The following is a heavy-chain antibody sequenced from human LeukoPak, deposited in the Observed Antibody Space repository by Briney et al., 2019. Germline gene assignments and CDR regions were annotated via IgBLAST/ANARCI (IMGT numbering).Heavy chain of an antibody. CDR2: IYSGGST. V-gene: IGHV3-53*04. CDR3: AREDYGDYRAFDI. J-gene: IGHJ3*02. Sequence: PGGSLRLSCAASGFTVSSNYMSWVRQAPGKGLEWVSVIYSGGSTYYADSVKGRFTISRHNSKNTLYLRMNSLRAEDTAVYYCAREDYGDYRAFDIWGQGTMVTVSS. D-gene: IGHD4-17*01. CDR1: GFTVSSNY.